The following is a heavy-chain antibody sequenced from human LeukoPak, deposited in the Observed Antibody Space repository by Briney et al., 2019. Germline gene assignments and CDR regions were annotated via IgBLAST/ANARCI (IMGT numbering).Heavy chain of an antibody. J-gene: IGHJ4*02. CDR2: IIPILGIA. V-gene: IGHV1-69*02. CDR1: GGAFSDYT. Sequence: SVKVSCKASGGAFSDYTFNWVRQAPGQGLEWMGKIIPILGIANFAQRFQGRVTITADKSTSTAFMELSSLTSEDTAVYYCARADKYSYGYCDYWGQGTLVTVSS. D-gene: IGHD5-18*01. CDR3: ARADKYSYGYCDY.